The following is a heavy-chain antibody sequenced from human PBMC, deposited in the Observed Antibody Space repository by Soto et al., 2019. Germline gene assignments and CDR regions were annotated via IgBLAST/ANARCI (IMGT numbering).Heavy chain of an antibody. Sequence: QVHLVQSGAEVKKPGASVKVSCKGSGYAFTTYGITWVRKAPGQGLEWMGWISAHNGNPTYAQKLQGRVSVTRVTSTSTAYLELRSLISDNTTVYYCARGRDGDYGGQGALVTVSS. CDR3: ARGRDGDY. D-gene: IGHD6-6*01. V-gene: IGHV1-18*01. CDR1: GYAFTTYG. CDR2: ISAHNGNP. J-gene: IGHJ4*02.